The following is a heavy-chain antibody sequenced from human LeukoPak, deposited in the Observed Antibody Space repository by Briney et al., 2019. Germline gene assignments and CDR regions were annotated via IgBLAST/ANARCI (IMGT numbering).Heavy chain of an antibody. CDR3: ARGGSGYDFDF. V-gene: IGHV3-74*01. CDR1: GFTFSSYW. Sequence: GGSLRLSCAASGFTFSSYWMHWVRQGPGKGLVWVSRINSDGTSTSYADSVKGRFTISRDNAKDTLSLQMNSLRGEDTAVYYCARGGSGYDFDFWGQGTLVTVSS. CDR2: INSDGTST. J-gene: IGHJ4*02. D-gene: IGHD5-12*01.